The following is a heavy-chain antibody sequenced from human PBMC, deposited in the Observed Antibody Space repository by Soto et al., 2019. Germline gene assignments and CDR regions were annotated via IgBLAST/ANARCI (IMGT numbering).Heavy chain of an antibody. J-gene: IGHJ4*02. D-gene: IGHD5-18*01. CDR1: GGSISNYY. CDR3: ARARGYSYGHGSFDY. Sequence: SETLSLTCTVSGGSISNYYWSWIRQPPGKGLEWIGYIYYSGSTNYNPSLKSRVTISVDTSKKPFSLKLSSVTAADTAVNSCARARGYSYGHGSFDYWGQGPLGTVSS. CDR2: IYYSGST. V-gene: IGHV4-59*01.